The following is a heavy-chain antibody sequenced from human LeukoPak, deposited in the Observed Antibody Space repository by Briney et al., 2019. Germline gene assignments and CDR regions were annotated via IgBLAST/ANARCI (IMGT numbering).Heavy chain of an antibody. CDR3: ARVGGYSGYDYHFDY. CDR2: ISPSGDIT. V-gene: IGHV3-23*01. CDR1: GFTFSNYG. Sequence: PGGSLRLSCAASGFTFSNYGMNWVRQAPGKGLEWVSGISPSGDITYYADSVKGRFTISRDNSKNTLYLQMNSLRAEDTAVYYCARVGGYSGYDYHFDYWGQGTLVTVSS. D-gene: IGHD5-12*01. J-gene: IGHJ4*02.